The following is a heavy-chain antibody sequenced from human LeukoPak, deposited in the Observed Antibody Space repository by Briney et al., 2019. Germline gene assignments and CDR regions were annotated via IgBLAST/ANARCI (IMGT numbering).Heavy chain of an antibody. Sequence: ASVKVSCKASGYTFTTYDINWVRQATGQGLEWMGWMNPNSGNTGYAQKFQGRVTMTRNTSISTAYVELSSLRSEDTAVYYCARGPNKSDGGNSGSAWFDPWGQGTLVTVSS. V-gene: IGHV1-8*01. CDR3: ARGPNKSDGGNSGSAWFDP. J-gene: IGHJ5*02. CDR1: GYTFTTYD. CDR2: MNPNSGNT. D-gene: IGHD4-23*01.